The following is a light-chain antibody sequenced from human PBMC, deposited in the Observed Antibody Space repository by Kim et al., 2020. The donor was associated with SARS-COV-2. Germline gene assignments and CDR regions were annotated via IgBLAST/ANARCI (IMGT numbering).Light chain of an antibody. CDR3: SSYTTSTTVV. Sequence: GQSITISRTGTDSDVGAYGFVSWYQQHPDKAPQLIIYDVFNRPSGVSNRFSGSKSGNTASLTISGLQAEDEADYYCSSYTTSTTVVFGGGTKVTVL. CDR1: DSDVGAYGF. V-gene: IGLV2-14*03. CDR2: DVF. J-gene: IGLJ2*01.